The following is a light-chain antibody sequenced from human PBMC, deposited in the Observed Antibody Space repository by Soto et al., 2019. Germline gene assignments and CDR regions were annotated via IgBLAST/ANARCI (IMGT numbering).Light chain of an antibody. CDR1: SSDVGGYNY. Sequence: LTQPASVSGSPGQSITISCTGTSSDVGGYNYVSWYQQHPGKAPKLMIYDVSNRPSGVSNRFSGSKSGNTASLTISGLQAEDEADYYCSSYTSSSTLLGTGTKVTVL. V-gene: IGLV2-14*01. CDR3: SSYTSSSTL. J-gene: IGLJ1*01. CDR2: DVS.